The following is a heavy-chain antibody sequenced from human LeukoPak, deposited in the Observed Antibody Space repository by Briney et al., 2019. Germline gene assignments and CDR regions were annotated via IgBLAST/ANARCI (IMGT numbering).Heavy chain of an antibody. V-gene: IGHV3-23*01. CDR1: GFTFSSYA. Sequence: GGSLRLSCAAYGFTFSSYAMSWVRQAPGKGLEWVSAISGSGGSTYYADSVKGRFTISRDNSKNTLYLQMNSLRAEDTAVYYCAKHLDYYGSGSFDYWGQGTLVTVSS. CDR3: AKHLDYYGSGSFDY. D-gene: IGHD3-10*01. J-gene: IGHJ4*02. CDR2: ISGSGGST.